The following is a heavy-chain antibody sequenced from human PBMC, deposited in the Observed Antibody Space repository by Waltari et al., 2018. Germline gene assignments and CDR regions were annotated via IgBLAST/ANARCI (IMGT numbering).Heavy chain of an antibody. CDR2: IDSSGTGK. CDR3: ARDSSSGWYPIGY. V-gene: IGHV3-48*03. J-gene: IGHJ4*02. Sequence: EVQLVESGGGWVQPGGSLRLSCAPFGFTLRDYEMSWVRQAPGKGLEWVSYIDSSGTGKYYADSVKGRFTISRDNAEKSLYLQMNSLRAEDTAVYYCARDSSSGWYPIGYWGQGTLVTVSS. CDR1: GFTLRDYE. D-gene: IGHD6-19*01.